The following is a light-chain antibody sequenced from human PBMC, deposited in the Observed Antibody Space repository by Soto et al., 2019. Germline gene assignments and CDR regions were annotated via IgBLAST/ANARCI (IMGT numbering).Light chain of an antibody. CDR3: QQLNSYPPLYT. CDR1: QGISSY. CDR2: AAS. V-gene: IGKV1-9*01. Sequence: IQLTQSPSSLSASVGDRVTITCRASQGISSYLAWYQQKPGKAPKLLIYAASTLQSGVPSRFSGSGSGTDFTLTISRLQPEDLATFYCQQLNSYPPLYTFGQGTKLKIK. J-gene: IGKJ2*01.